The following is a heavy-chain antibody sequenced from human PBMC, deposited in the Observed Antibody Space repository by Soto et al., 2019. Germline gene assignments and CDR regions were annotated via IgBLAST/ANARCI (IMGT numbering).Heavy chain of an antibody. Sequence: SETLSLTCTVSGGSVSSNSYSWGWIRQSPGKGLEWIGSIYSSENTYYNPSLLSRVTISVDTSKNEFSLRLSSVTAADTAVYYCARLNGYCVSTNGQGYYGMDVCGQGTTVTVSS. CDR2: IYSSENT. CDR3: ARLNGYCVSTNGQGYYGMDV. D-gene: IGHD2-2*03. CDR1: GGSVSSNSYS. V-gene: IGHV4-39*01. J-gene: IGHJ6*02.